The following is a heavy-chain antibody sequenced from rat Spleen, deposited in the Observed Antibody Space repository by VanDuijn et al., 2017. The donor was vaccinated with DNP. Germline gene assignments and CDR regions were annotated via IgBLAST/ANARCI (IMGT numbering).Heavy chain of an antibody. D-gene: IGHD1-12*02. V-gene: IGHV5-58*01. CDR2: ISYDGGIT. CDR1: GFTFSSYW. J-gene: IGHJ1*01. Sequence: EVKLVESGGGLVKPGRSLKLSCVASGFTFSSYWMYWIRQAPGKGLEWVATISYDGGITSYGDSVKGRFTISRDNAKSTLYLQMNSLRSEDMATYYCVRPDYYLGSYPFFWGPGTMVTVSS. CDR3: VRPDYYLGSYPFF.